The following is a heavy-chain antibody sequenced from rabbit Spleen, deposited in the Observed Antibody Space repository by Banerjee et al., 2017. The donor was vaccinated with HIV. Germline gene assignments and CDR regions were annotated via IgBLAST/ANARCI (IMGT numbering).Heavy chain of an antibody. CDR3: ARDAGGSDYWDL. Sequence: QSLEESGGDLVKPGASLTLTCTASGFSFNSNYYMCWVRQAPGKGLEWITCIYAGSFDSTVYASWAKGRFTISRTSSTTVTLQRTSLTAADTATYFCARDAGGSDYWDLWGPGTLVTVS. J-gene: IGHJ4*01. D-gene: IGHD8-1*01. CDR2: IYAGSFDST. V-gene: IGHV1S40*01. CDR1: GFSFNSNYY.